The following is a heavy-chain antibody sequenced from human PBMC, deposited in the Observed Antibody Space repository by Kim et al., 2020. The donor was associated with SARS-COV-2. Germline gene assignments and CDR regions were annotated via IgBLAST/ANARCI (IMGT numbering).Heavy chain of an antibody. CDR3: ATKGGGTMVRGVIKTPDAFDL. Sequence: GGSLRLSCVASGFTLSSYWMSWVRQAPGKGLEWVANIKQDGSEKYYVDSVKGRLSISRDNGKNSLYLQMNSLRTEDTAVYYCATKGGGTMVRGVIKTPDAFDLWGQGTLVTVSS. D-gene: IGHD3-10*01. J-gene: IGHJ3*01. V-gene: IGHV3-7*03. CDR1: GFTLSSYW. CDR2: IKQDGSEK.